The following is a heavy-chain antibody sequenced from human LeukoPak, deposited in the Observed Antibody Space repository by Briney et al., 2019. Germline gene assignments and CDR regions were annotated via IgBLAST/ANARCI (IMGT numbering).Heavy chain of an antibody. J-gene: IGHJ4*02. CDR2: IYYSGYT. CDR3: ASLGPDSRYSYGSD. V-gene: IGHV4-39*01. CDR1: GGSISRSSYY. D-gene: IGHD5-18*01. Sequence: SETLSLTCTVSGGSISRSSYYWSWIRQSPGKGLEWIGSIYYSGYTYYNPSLRGRVTVSVDTSKNQFSLNLTSVTAAETAVYYCASLGPDSRYSYGSDWGQGTLVTVSS.